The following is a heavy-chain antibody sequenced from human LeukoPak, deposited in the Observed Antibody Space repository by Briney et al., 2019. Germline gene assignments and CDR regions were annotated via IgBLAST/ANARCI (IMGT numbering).Heavy chain of an antibody. Sequence: GGSLRLSCAASGFTFDDYGMTWVRQAPGKGLEWVSGINWNGGRTGYADSVKGRFTISRDNAKNSLYLQMNSLRAEDTAVYYCARGSMAYAYAFDIWGQGTMVTVSS. CDR1: GFTFDDYG. D-gene: IGHD2/OR15-2a*01. V-gene: IGHV3-20*04. J-gene: IGHJ3*02. CDR3: ARGSMAYAYAFDI. CDR2: INWNGGRT.